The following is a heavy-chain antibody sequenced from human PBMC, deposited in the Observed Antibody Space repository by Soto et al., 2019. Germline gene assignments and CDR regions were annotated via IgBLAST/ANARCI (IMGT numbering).Heavy chain of an antibody. CDR3: ASNLGYCSSTSCLDYYYYMDV. D-gene: IGHD2-2*01. J-gene: IGHJ6*03. V-gene: IGHV1-69*02. Sequence: QVQLVQSGAEVKKPGSSVKVSCKASGGTFSSYTISWVRQAPGQGLEWMGRIIPILGIANYAQKFQGRVTITADKSTSTAYMELISLRSEDTAVYYCASNLGYCSSTSCLDYYYYMDVWGKGTTVTVSS. CDR1: GGTFSSYT. CDR2: IIPILGIA.